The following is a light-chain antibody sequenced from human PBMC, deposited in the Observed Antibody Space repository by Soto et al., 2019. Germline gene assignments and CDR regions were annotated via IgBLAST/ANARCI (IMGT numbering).Light chain of an antibody. CDR2: GAS. CDR1: QSVSRNY. V-gene: IGKV3-20*01. Sequence: EVVLTQSPGTLSLSPGDRATLSCRASQSVSRNYLAWYQQKPGQTPRLLIFGASNRAADIPARFSASGSGTDFTLTISGLEPDDFAVYYCQQYDFLPLTFGGGTKVEIK. J-gene: IGKJ4*01. CDR3: QQYDFLPLT.